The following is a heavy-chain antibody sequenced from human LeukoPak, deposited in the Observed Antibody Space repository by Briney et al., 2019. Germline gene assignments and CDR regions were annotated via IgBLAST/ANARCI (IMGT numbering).Heavy chain of an antibody. D-gene: IGHD3-3*01. V-gene: IGHV3-23*01. J-gene: IGHJ3*02. Sequence: GGSLRLSCAASGFTLSSYAMSWVRQAPGKGLEWVSAISGSGGSTYYADSVKGRFTISRDNSKNTLYLQMNSLRAEDTAVYYCARDPPYYDFWSGSRNAFDIWGQGTMVTVSS. CDR2: ISGSGGST. CDR1: GFTLSSYA. CDR3: ARDPPYYDFWSGSRNAFDI.